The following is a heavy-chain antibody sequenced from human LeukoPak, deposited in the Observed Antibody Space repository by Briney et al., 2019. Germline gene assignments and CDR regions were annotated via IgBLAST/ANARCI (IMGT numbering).Heavy chain of an antibody. Sequence: SETLSLTCTVSGGSISSSSYYWGWIRQPPGKGLEWIGSIYYSGSTYYNPSLKSRVTISVDTSKNQFSLKLSSVTAADTAVYYCARDYSLAAVAFAFDIWGQGTMVTVSS. D-gene: IGHD5-18*01. CDR2: IYYSGST. CDR1: GGSISSSSYY. CDR3: ARDYSLAAVAFAFDI. J-gene: IGHJ3*02. V-gene: IGHV4-39*02.